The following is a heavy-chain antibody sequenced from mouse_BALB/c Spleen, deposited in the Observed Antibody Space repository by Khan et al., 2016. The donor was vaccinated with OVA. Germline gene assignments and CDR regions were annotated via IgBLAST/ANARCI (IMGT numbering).Heavy chain of an antibody. V-gene: IGHV5-4*02. CDR1: GFSFSDYY. CDR2: ISDGGSYT. D-gene: IGHD2-3*01. Sequence: EVELVESGGGLVKPGGSLKLSCGASGFSFSDYYMYWVRQTPEKRLEWVATISDGGSYTYYKDSVKGRFTISSADATNNLYLQMSSLKYEDTAMYYCEKGNNDKPFAYGGQGTLVTVAA. J-gene: IGHJ3*01. CDR3: EKGNNDKPFAY.